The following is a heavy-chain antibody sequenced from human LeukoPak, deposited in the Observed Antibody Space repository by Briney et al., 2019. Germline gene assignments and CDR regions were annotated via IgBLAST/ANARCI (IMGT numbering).Heavy chain of an antibody. CDR1: GFTFSSFS. CDR3: ATYRQVLLPFES. D-gene: IGHD2-8*02. J-gene: IGHJ4*02. CDR2: ISTSSIYT. V-gene: IGHV3-21*04. Sequence: PGGSLRLSCAASGFTFSSFSMSWVRQAPGKGLEWVSSISTSSIYTYYADSVKGRFTISRDNAKNSLYLQMNSLRAEDTAIYYCATYRQVLLPFESWGQGTLVTVSS.